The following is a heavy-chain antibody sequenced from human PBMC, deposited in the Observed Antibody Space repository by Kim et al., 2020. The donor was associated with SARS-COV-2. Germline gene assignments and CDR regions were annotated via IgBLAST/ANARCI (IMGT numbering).Heavy chain of an antibody. V-gene: IGHV1-46*01. J-gene: IGHJ4*02. Sequence: YAQKFQGRVTMTRDTSTSTVYMELSSLRSEDTAVYYCARRVATRRGVPFDYWGQGTLVTVSS. CDR3: ARRVATRRGVPFDY. D-gene: IGHD5-12*01.